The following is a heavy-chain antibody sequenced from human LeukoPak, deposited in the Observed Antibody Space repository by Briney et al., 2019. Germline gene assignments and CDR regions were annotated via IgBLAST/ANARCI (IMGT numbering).Heavy chain of an antibody. D-gene: IGHD5-24*01. CDR1: GGTFSSYA. CDR3: AREGDGYNYDYFDY. V-gene: IGHV1-2*06. J-gene: IGHJ4*02. CDR2: INPNTGGT. Sequence: ASVKVSCKASGGTFSSYAISWVRQAPGQGLGWMGRINPNTGGTNYAQQFQGRVTLTRDTSISTAYMELTGLTSDDTAVYFCAREGDGYNYDYFDYWGQGTLVTVSS.